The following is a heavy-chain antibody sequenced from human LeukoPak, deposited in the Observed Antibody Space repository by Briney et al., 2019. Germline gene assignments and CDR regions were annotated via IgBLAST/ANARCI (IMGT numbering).Heavy chain of an antibody. CDR2: IYHSGST. CDR1: GYSISSGYY. J-gene: IGHJ6*03. D-gene: IGHD3-22*01. V-gene: IGHV4-38-2*02. Sequence: PSETLSLTCTVSGYSISSGYYWGWIRQPPGKGLEWIGSIYHSGSTYYNPSLKSRVTISVDTSKNQFSLKLSSVTAADTAVYYCARDANYYDSSGYYFPMDVWGKGTTVTVSS. CDR3: ARDANYYDSSGYYFPMDV.